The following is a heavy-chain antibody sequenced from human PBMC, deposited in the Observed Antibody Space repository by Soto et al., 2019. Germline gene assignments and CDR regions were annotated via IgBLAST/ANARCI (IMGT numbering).Heavy chain of an antibody. J-gene: IGHJ4*02. CDR2: INPNSGNI. Sequence: ASVKVSCKASGHTFTSCDINWVRQATGHGLEWMGWINPNSGNIGYAQKFQGRVTMTRDTAIRTAYMEVSRLRSDDTAVYYCARGRASGSYYLLDYWGQGTLVTVSS. V-gene: IGHV1-8*01. D-gene: IGHD3-10*01. CDR3: ARGRASGSYYLLDY. CDR1: GHTFTSCD.